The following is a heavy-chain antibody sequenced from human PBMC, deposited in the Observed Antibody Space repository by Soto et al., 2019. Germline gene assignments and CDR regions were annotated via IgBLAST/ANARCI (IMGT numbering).Heavy chain of an antibody. D-gene: IGHD3-16*02. J-gene: IGHJ4*02. Sequence: ASVKVSCKASGYSFTTYYMHWVRQAPGQGLEWMGMINPSGGSTSYAQRFQGRVTMTRDTSTSTVYMELSSLRSEDTAVFYCARELYGGNDYWGQGTPVTVYS. CDR2: INPSGGST. CDR1: GYSFTTYY. V-gene: IGHV1-46*01. CDR3: ARELYGGNDY.